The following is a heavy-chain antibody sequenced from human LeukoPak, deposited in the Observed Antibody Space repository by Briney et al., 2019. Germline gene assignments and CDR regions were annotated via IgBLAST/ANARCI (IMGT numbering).Heavy chain of an antibody. CDR1: GWSFSGYY. CDR2: INHSGST. CDR3: ARGGYYDILTGYMVVGDFDY. D-gene: IGHD3-9*01. V-gene: IGHV4-34*01. J-gene: IGHJ4*02. Sequence: SETLSLTCAVYGWSFSGYYWSWIRQPPGKGLEWIGEINHSGSTNYNPSLKSRVTISVDTSKNQFSLKLSSVTAADTAVYYCARGGYYDILTGYMVVGDFDYWGQGTLVTVSS.